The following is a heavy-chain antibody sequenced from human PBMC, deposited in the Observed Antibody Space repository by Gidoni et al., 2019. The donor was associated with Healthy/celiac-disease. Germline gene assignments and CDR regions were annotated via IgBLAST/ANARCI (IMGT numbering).Heavy chain of an antibody. CDR3: AHGDYYDGSGYGDAFDI. CDR2: IIPIFGTA. D-gene: IGHD3-22*01. Sequence: QAQLGQSGAEVKKPGSSVKVSCKADAGTVSSYAISWVRQAPGQGLGWMGGIIPIFGTANYAQKFQGRVTITADKSTSTAYMELSSLRSEDTAVYYCAHGDYYDGSGYGDAFDIWGQGTMVTVSS. V-gene: IGHV1-69*06. CDR1: AGTVSSYA. J-gene: IGHJ3*02.